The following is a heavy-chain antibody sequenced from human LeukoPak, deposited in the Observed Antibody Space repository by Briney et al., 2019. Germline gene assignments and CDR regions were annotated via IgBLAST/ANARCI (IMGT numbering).Heavy chain of an antibody. CDR2: VYYTGTT. J-gene: IGHJ6*03. CDR3: AKFGNYPVHVSYSYYYLDV. V-gene: IGHV4-59*11. CDR1: GASISARY. D-gene: IGHD1-7*01. Sequence: PSETLSLTCTVSGASISARYWSWIRQPPGKGLEYIGDVYYTGTTTYNPSLKSRVTMSVDTSKNQFSLRLTSVTAADAAVYYCAKFGNYPVHVSYSYYYLDVWGKGTRSPSP.